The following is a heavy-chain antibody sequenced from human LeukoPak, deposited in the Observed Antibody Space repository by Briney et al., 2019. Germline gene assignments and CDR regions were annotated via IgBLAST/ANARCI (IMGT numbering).Heavy chain of an antibody. D-gene: IGHD5-18*01. CDR2: IKQDESEK. Sequence: GGSLRLSCTASGFSFSNYWMSWVRQAPGKGLEWVASIKQDESEKYYVDSVKGRFTTSRDNAENSLYLQMNSLRVEDTAFYYCARDLAYSRLDYWGQGMLVTVSS. J-gene: IGHJ4*02. V-gene: IGHV3-7*01. CDR1: GFSFSNYW. CDR3: ARDLAYSRLDY.